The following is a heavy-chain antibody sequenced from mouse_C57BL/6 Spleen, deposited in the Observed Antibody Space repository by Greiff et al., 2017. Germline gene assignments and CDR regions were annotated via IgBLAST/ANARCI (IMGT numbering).Heavy chain of an antibody. J-gene: IGHJ4*01. V-gene: IGHV1S26*01. D-gene: IGHD2-3*01. CDR3: ARAYDGYYYAMDY. CDR1: GYTFTSYT. CDR2: INPSSGYT. Sequence: VQLQQSGAELMKPGASVKMSCKASGYTFTSYTMYWVKQRPGQGLEWIGYINPSSGYTKYNQKFKDKATLTADKSSSTAYMQLSSLTSEDSAVYYCARAYDGYYYAMDYWGQGTSVTVSS.